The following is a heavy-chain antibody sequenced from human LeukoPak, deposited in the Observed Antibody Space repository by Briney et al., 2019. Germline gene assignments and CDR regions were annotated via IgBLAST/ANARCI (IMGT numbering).Heavy chain of an antibody. CDR1: GGSISSGDDY. Sequence: PSETLSLTCTVSGGSISSGDDYWSWIRQPPGNGLGWIGYIYYSVSTYYNPSLKSRVTISVDTSKNQFSLKLSSVPAADTAVYYCARSLYSSSWYSLPFGYFDLWGRGTLVTVSS. CDR2: IYYSVST. CDR3: ARSLYSSSWYSLPFGYFDL. V-gene: IGHV4-30-4*08. J-gene: IGHJ2*01. D-gene: IGHD6-13*01.